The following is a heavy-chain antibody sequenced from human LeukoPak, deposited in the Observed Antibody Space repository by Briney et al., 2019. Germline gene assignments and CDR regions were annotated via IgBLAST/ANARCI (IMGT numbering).Heavy chain of an antibody. CDR2: IKQDGSEK. J-gene: IGHJ4*02. CDR1: GFTFSSYW. D-gene: IGHD3-3*01. V-gene: IGHV3-7*01. Sequence: PGGSLRLSCAASGFTFSSYWMSWVRQVPGKGLEWVANIKQDGSEKYYVDSVKGRFTISRDNAKNSLYLQMNSLRAEDTAVYYCAREPLYDFWSGYSHFDSWGQGTLVTVSS. CDR3: AREPLYDFWSGYSHFDS.